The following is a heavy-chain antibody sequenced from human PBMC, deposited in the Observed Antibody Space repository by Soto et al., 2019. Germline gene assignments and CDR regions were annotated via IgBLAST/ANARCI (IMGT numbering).Heavy chain of an antibody. J-gene: IGHJ6*02. CDR1: GFTFSSYA. D-gene: IGHD2-2*01. Sequence: GGSLRLSCAASGFTFSSYAMHWVRQAPGKGLEWVAVISYDGSNKYYADSVKGRFTISRDNSKNTLYLQMNSLRAEDTAVYYCARDGGSLAKYQLLTEQNENGMDVWGQGTTVTVSS. CDR2: ISYDGSNK. V-gene: IGHV3-30-3*01. CDR3: ARDGGSLAKYQLLTEQNENGMDV.